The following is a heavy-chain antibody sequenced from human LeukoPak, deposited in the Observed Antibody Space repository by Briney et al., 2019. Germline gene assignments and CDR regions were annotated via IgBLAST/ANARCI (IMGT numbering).Heavy chain of an antibody. D-gene: IGHD7-27*01. CDR2: IRKDGSDK. CDR3: AKDSNWAFDY. J-gene: IGHJ4*02. Sequence: GGSLRLSCGASGFTFSRYDMHWVRQAPGKGLEWVAYIRKDGSDKYYVDSVKGRFTISRDSSKNMVYLQMNGLRAEDTAVYYCAKDSNWAFDYWGQGTLVSVSS. CDR1: GFTFSRYD. V-gene: IGHV3-30*02.